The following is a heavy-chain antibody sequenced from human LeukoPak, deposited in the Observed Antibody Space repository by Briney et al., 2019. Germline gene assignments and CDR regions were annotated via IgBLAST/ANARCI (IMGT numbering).Heavy chain of an antibody. CDR1: GVSFSGYY. V-gene: IGHV4-34*01. CDR2: INHSGST. D-gene: IGHD2-21*02. Sequence: KPSETLSLTCAVYGVSFSGYYWSWIRQPPGKGLEWIGEINHSGSTNYNPSLKSRVTISVDTSKNQFSLKLSSVTAADTAVYYCARGGWRISVVTARSTTFDYWGQGTLVTVSS. CDR3: ARGGWRISVVTARSTTFDY. J-gene: IGHJ4*02.